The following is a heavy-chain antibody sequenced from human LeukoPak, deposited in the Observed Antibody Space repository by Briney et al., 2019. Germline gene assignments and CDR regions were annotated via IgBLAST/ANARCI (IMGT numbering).Heavy chain of an antibody. D-gene: IGHD5-18*01. CDR3: ARAQTAGYSYAQDY. Sequence: AGGSLRLSCAASGFTFSSYSMNWVRQAPGKGLEWVSSISSSSSYIYYADSVTGRFTISRDNAKNPLYLQMNSLRAEDTAVYYCARAQTAGYSYAQDYWGQGTLVTVSS. CDR1: GFTFSSYS. V-gene: IGHV3-21*01. CDR2: ISSSSSYI. J-gene: IGHJ4*02.